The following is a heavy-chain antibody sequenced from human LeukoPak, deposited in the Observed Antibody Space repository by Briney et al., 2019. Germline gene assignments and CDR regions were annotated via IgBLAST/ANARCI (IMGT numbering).Heavy chain of an antibody. CDR2: ISAYNGNT. D-gene: IGHD6-13*01. CDR1: GYTFTGYY. V-gene: IGHV1-18*04. CDR3: ARDLAAAGTDY. J-gene: IGHJ4*02. Sequence: GGSLRLSCAASGYTFTGYYMHWVRQAPGQGLEWMGWISAYNGNTNYAQKLQGRVTMTTDTSTSTAYMELRSLRSDDTAVYYCARDLAAAGTDYWGQGTLVTVSS.